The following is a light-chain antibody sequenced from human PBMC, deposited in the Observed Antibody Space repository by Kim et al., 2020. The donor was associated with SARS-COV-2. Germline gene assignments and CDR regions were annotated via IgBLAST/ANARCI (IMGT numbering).Light chain of an antibody. CDR2: QDS. J-gene: IGLJ2*01. CDR3: QAWDSSTAHVV. V-gene: IGLV3-1*01. Sequence: SPGQTASITCSGDKLVDKYACWYQQKPGQSPVLVIYQDSKRPSGIPERFSGSNSGNTATLTISGTQAMDEADYYCQAWDSSTAHVVFGGGTQLTVL. CDR1: KLVDKY.